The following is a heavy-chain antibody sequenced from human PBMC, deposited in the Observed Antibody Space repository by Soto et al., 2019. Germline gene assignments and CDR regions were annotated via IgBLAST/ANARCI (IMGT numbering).Heavy chain of an antibody. CDR2: ISAYNGNT. D-gene: IGHD3-10*01. CDR3: ARDEGFVSYYYYYYLDV. V-gene: IGHV1-18*01. J-gene: IGHJ6*03. CDR1: GYTFTSYG. Sequence: QVQLVQSGAEVKKPGASVKVSCKASGYTFTSYGISWVRQAPGQGLEWMGWISAYNGNTNYAQKLQGRVTMTTDTPTSTAYMELRSLRSDETAVYYCARDEGFVSYYYYYYLDVWGKGTTVTVSS.